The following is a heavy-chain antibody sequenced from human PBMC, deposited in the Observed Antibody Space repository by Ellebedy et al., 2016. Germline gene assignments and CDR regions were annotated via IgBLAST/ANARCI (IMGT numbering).Heavy chain of an antibody. CDR1: GGSISSSNW. Sequence: SETLSLXXAVSGGSISSSNWWSWVRQPPGKGLEWIGEIYHSGSTNYNPSLKSRVTISVDKSKNQFSLKLSSVTAADTAVYYCARGRVVGAPDWFDPWGQGTLVTVSS. D-gene: IGHD1-26*01. V-gene: IGHV4-4*02. CDR3: ARGRVVGAPDWFDP. CDR2: IYHSGST. J-gene: IGHJ5*02.